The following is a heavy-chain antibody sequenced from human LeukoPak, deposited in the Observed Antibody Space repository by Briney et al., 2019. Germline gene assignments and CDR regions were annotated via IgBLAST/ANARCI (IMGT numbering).Heavy chain of an antibody. CDR1: GFTFRDYT. D-gene: IGHD1-26*01. CDR3: TRDPPTRY. CDR2: IRNRADGGTP. J-gene: IGHJ4*02. Sequence: PGRSLTLSCTASGFTFRDYTMTWLRQAPRKGLEWVGFIRNRADGGTPKYPASVKGRFTISRDDSKSIAYLQMNSLRTDDTAVYYCTRDPPTRYWGQGTLVSVSS. V-gene: IGHV3-49*03.